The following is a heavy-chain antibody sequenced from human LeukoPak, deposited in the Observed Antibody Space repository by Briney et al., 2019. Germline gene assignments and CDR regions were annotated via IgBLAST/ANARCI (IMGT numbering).Heavy chain of an antibody. CDR2: INPNTGGT. Sequence: ASVKVSCKASGYPFTGYYIHWMRQAPGQGLEWMGWINPNTGGTNYAQKFQGRVTVTRDTSISTAYMEVNRLRSDDTALYYCARGFDWLEYYFDYWGQGTLVTVSS. CDR1: GYPFTGYY. V-gene: IGHV1-2*02. CDR3: ARGFDWLEYYFDY. J-gene: IGHJ4*02. D-gene: IGHD3-9*01.